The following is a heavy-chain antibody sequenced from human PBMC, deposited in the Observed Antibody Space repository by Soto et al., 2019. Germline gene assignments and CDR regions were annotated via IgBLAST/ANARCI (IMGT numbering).Heavy chain of an antibody. V-gene: IGHV1-18*04. CDR1: GYTFTTYG. D-gene: IGHD2-2*01. Sequence: ASVKVSCKASGYTFTTYGINWVRQAPGQGLEWMGWVSPYNGDTTYAQKVQGRVTMTTDTSKRTAYLGLRSPRSDDTAVYYCAREVGHMDVWGQGTTVTVSS. CDR2: VSPYNGDT. CDR3: AREVGHMDV. J-gene: IGHJ6*02.